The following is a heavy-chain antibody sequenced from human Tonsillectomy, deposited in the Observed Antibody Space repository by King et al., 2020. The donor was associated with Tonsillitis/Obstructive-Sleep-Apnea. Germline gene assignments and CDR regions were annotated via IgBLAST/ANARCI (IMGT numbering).Heavy chain of an antibody. CDR3: ARGGRFDVCSSAMGNYYCMDV. CDR2: ISSSSSYT. CDR1: GFTFSSYA. J-gene: IGHJ6*03. V-gene: IGHV3-21*01. Sequence: QLVQSGGGLVKPGGSLRLSCAASGFTFSSYAMNWVRQAPGKGLEWVSSISSSSSYTYYADSVKGRFTISRDNAKNSSYLQMNSLRAEDTAVYYCARGGRFDVCSSAMGNYYCMDVLGKGTTVTVSS. D-gene: IGHD2-2*01.